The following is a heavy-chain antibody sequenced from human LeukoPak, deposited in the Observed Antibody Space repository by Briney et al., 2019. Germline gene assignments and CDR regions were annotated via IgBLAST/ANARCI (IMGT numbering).Heavy chain of an antibody. V-gene: IGHV1-8*01. CDR1: GYTFTSYD. D-gene: IGHD3-3*01. CDR2: MNPNSGNT. Sequence: ASVKVSCKASGYTFTSYDINWVRQATGQGLEWMGWMNPNSGNTGYAQKFQGRVTMTRNTSMSTAYMELSSLRSEDTAVYYCARGDTIFGVVITLSYGMDVWGQGTTATVSS. J-gene: IGHJ6*02. CDR3: ARGDTIFGVVITLSYGMDV.